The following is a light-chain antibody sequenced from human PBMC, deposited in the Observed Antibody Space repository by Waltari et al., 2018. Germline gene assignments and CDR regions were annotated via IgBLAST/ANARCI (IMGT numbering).Light chain of an antibody. CDR2: DAS. Sequence: EVVLTQSPATLSLSPGERATLSCRASQILSSSLACLQQNPGQAPRLLIYDASNRATGIPARFSGSGSGTDFTLTISSLDPEDFAVYYCQQRSHWPPTFGQGTKLEIK. CDR3: QQRSHWPPT. V-gene: IGKV3-11*01. J-gene: IGKJ2*01. CDR1: QILSSS.